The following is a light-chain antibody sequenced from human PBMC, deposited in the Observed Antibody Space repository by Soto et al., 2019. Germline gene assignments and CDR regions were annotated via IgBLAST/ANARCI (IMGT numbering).Light chain of an antibody. CDR2: KAS. Sequence: IQVTQSPSTLSASVGDRLTITCRASQSINNLLAWYQKKPGRAPKLLIYKASVLETVAPSRFSGSGSGTDFTLTISSLQPEDFATYYCIQAYNYPLTFGGGTKVDIK. V-gene: IGKV1-5*03. CDR1: QSINNL. CDR3: IQAYNYPLT. J-gene: IGKJ4*01.